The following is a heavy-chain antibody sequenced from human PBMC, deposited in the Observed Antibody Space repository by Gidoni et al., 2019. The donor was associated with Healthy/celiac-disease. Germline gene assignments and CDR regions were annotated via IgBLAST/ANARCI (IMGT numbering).Heavy chain of an antibody. J-gene: IGHJ5*02. CDR2: ISGSGGST. CDR3: APGGYSYGPLYNWFDP. D-gene: IGHD5-18*01. V-gene: IGHV3-23*01. CDR1: GFTFSSYA. Sequence: EAQLLESGGGLVQPGGSLRPSCAASGFTFSSYAMSWVRQAPGKGLEWVSAISGSGGSTYYADSVKGRFTISRDNSKNTLYLQMNSLRAEDTAVYYCAPGGYSYGPLYNWFDPWGQGTLVTVSS.